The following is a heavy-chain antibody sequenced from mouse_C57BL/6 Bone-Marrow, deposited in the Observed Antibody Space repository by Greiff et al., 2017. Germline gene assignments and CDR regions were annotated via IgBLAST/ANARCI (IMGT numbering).Heavy chain of an antibody. J-gene: IGHJ2*01. CDR1: GYTFTSYW. D-gene: IGHD3-2*02. CDR2: IHPNSGST. Sequence: QVQLQQPGAELVKPGASVKLSCKASGYTFTSYWMHWVKQRPGQGLEWIGMIHPNSGSTNYNAKFKSKATLTVDKSSSTAYMQLSSLTSEDSAVYYCARRLRLREYWGQGTTLTVSS. CDR3: ARRLRLREY. V-gene: IGHV1-64*01.